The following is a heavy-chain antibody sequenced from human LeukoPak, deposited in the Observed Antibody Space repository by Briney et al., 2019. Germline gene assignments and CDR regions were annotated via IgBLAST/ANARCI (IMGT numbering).Heavy chain of an antibody. Sequence: PSETLSLTCAVSGASIFSGNWWSWVRQPPGKGLEWIGEIYHSGRANYNPSLKSRVTISVDTSKNQFSLKLSSVTAADTAVYYCARGIYWFDPWGQGTLVTVSS. V-gene: IGHV4-4*02. J-gene: IGHJ5*02. CDR2: IYHSGRA. CDR1: GASIFSGNW. CDR3: ARGIYWFDP.